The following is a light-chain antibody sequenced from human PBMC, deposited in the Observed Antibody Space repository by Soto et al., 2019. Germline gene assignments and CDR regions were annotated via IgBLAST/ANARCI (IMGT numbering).Light chain of an antibody. Sequence: EIVMTQSPVTLSVSPGERVTLSCRASQSVSSNLAWYQQKPGQAPSLLIYGAFTRATGIPARFSGTGSGTEFTLTISSLQSEDFALYYGQQYNDWPLTFGQGTKVDI. CDR1: QSVSSN. J-gene: IGKJ1*01. CDR3: QQYNDWPLT. CDR2: GAF. V-gene: IGKV3-15*01.